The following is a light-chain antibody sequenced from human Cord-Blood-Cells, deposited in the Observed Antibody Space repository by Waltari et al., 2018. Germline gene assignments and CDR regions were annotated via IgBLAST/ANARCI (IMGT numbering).Light chain of an antibody. Sequence: EIVLTQSPGTLSLSPGERATLSCRASQSVSSSYLAWYQQKPGQAPRLLIYGASSRATGIPDRFSGSGSGTDFTLTSSRLEPEDFAVYDCQQYGSSLYTFGQGTKLEIK. CDR1: QSVSSSY. CDR3: QQYGSSLYT. CDR2: GAS. J-gene: IGKJ2*01. V-gene: IGKV3-20*01.